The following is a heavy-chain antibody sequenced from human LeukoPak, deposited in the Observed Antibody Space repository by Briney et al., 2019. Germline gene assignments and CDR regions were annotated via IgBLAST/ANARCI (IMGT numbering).Heavy chain of an antibody. D-gene: IGHD5-24*01. Sequence: PSETLSLTCTVSGGSISSGGYYWSWVRQHPGKGLEWIGYIYYSGSTYYNPSLKSRVTMSVDTSKNQFSLKLSSVTAADTAVYYCAREERWLQYFDYWGQGTLVTVSS. J-gene: IGHJ4*02. CDR3: AREERWLQYFDY. CDR2: IYYSGST. CDR1: GGSISSGGYY. V-gene: IGHV4-31*03.